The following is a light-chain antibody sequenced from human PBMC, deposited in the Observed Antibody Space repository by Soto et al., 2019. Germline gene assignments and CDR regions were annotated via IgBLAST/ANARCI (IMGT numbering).Light chain of an antibody. J-gene: IGKJ4*01. CDR2: GAA. CDR3: QQFSSYPLT. V-gene: IGKV3-20*01. Sequence: EIVLTQSPGTLSLSPGERATLSCRANQSISHYLAWYQQKPGQSPRLLIYGAASRAIGIPDRFNGSGSETTFTLTISRLQPEDFALYYCQQFSSYPLTFGGGTKVEIK. CDR1: QSISHY.